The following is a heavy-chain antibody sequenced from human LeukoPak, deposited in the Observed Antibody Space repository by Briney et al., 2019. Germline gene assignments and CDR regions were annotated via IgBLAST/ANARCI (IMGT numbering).Heavy chain of an antibody. CDR3: ARRIAARPTYYYYGMDV. CDR2: INPNSGGT. V-gene: IGHV1-2*02. J-gene: IGHJ6*02. Sequence: ASVKVSRKASGYTFTGYYMHWVRQAPGQGLEWMGWINPNSGGTNYAQKFQGRVTMTRDTSISTAYMELSRLRSDDTAVYYCARRIAARPTYYYYGMDVWGQGTTVTVSS. D-gene: IGHD6-6*01. CDR1: GYTFTGYY.